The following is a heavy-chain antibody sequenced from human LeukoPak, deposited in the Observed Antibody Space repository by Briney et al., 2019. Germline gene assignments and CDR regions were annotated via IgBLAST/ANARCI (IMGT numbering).Heavy chain of an antibody. Sequence: SETLSLTCTVSGGSISSGSYYWSWIRQPAGKGLEWIGRIYTIGSTNYNPSLKSRVTISVDTSKNQFSLKLSSVTAADTAVYYCARARGVVIAPFDYWGQGTLVTVSS. CDR2: IYTIGST. CDR3: ARARGVVIAPFDY. CDR1: GGSISSGSYY. V-gene: IGHV4-61*02. J-gene: IGHJ4*02. D-gene: IGHD2-21*01.